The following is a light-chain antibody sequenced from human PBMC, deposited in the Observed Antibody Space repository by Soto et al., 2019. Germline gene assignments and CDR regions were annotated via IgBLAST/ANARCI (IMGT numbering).Light chain of an antibody. CDR3: QQYCSSPLT. CDR1: QSVSSNS. V-gene: IGKV3-20*01. J-gene: IGKJ4*01. CDR2: GAS. Sequence: EIVLTQSPGTLPLSPGEGDTLSCRASQSVSSNSLAWYQQKPGQAPRLLIYGASTRATGIPDRFSGSGSGTDCALTINRLEPEDFAVYYCQQYCSSPLTFGGGTKVEIK.